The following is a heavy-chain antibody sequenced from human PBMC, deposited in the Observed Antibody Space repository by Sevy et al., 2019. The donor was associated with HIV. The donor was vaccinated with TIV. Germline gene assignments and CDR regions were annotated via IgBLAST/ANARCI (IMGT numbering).Heavy chain of an antibody. V-gene: IGHV1-8*01. CDR1: GYTFTTYE. CDR3: ARVHASSGGGNGMDV. J-gene: IGHJ6*02. Sequence: ASVKVSCKASGYTFTTYEINWVRQASGQGLEWMGWMNPNSGNTGYARKFQGRVTMTRNTSISTASMELSSLRSEDTAIYYCARVHASSGGGNGMDVWGQGTTVTVSS. CDR2: MNPNSGNT. D-gene: IGHD3-16*01.